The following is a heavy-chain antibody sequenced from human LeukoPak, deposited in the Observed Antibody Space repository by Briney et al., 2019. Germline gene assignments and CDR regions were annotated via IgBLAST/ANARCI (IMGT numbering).Heavy chain of an antibody. D-gene: IGHD4-11*01. V-gene: IGHV3-23*01. CDR2: ISGSGGST. CDR3: AKLETYTNYLDY. CDR1: GFTFSSYA. Sequence: PGGSLRLSCAASGFTFSSYAMSWVRQAPGKGLEWVSAISGSGGSTYYADSVKGRFTISRDNSKNTLYLQMNSLRAEDTAVYCCAKLETYTNYLDYWGRGTMVTVSS. J-gene: IGHJ4*02.